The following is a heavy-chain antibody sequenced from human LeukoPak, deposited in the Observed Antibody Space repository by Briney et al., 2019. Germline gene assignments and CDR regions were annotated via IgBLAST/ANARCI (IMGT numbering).Heavy chain of an antibody. D-gene: IGHD4-17*01. CDR3: ARDYTVTSPFDY. CDR2: INPNSGGT. V-gene: IGHV1-2*02. Sequence: ASVKVSCKASGYTFTGYYIHWVRQAPGQGLEWMGWINPNSGGTNYAQKFQGRVTMTRDTSISTAYMELSRLRSDDTAVYYCARDYTVTSPFDYWDQGTLVTVSS. CDR1: GYTFTGYY. J-gene: IGHJ4*02.